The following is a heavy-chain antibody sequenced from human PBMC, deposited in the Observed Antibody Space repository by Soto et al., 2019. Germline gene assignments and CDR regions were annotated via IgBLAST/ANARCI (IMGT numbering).Heavy chain of an antibody. Sequence: QVQLVQSGAEVKKPGASVKVSCKASGYTFTSSGISWVRQAPGQGLEWMGWISTYNGNTKYARKLQGRVTMTTDTSTSTVYMELMSLRSDDTAVFYCAREMVRGVGSDYWGQGTLVTVSS. D-gene: IGHD3-10*01. V-gene: IGHV1-18*01. CDR2: ISTYNGNT. J-gene: IGHJ4*02. CDR3: AREMVRGVGSDY. CDR1: GYTFTSSG.